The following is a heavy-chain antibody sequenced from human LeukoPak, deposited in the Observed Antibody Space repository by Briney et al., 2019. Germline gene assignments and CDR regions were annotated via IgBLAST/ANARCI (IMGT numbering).Heavy chain of an antibody. CDR2: ISSGSSTI. CDR3: ARADRLLWFGELLHPHMDV. CDR1: GFTFSSYA. V-gene: IGHV3-48*01. D-gene: IGHD3-10*01. Sequence: PGGSLRLSCAASGFTFSSYAMSWVRQAPGKGLEWVSYISSGSSTIYYADSVKGRFTISRDNAKNSLYLQMNSLRAEDTAVYYCARADRLLWFGELLHPHMDVWGQGTTVTVSS. J-gene: IGHJ6*02.